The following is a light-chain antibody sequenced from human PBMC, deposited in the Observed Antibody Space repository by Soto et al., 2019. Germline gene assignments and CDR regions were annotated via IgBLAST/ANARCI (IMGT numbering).Light chain of an antibody. CDR3: QQYNGLIT. Sequence: DIQMTQSPSSLSASVGDRVTITCRASQSISSYLNWYQQKPGKAPRLLIYAASSLQSGVPSRFSGSGSGTDFTLTISSLQPDDFATYYCQQYNGLITFGQGTRLEIK. J-gene: IGKJ5*01. V-gene: IGKV1-39*01. CDR1: QSISSY. CDR2: AAS.